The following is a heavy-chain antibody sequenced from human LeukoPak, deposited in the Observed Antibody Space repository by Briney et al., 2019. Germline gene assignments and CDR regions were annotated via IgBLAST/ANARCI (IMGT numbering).Heavy chain of an antibody. J-gene: IGHJ4*02. CDR1: GFTFSSYG. CDR3: AKGGRYFDWLLPPFDY. Sequence: PGRSLRLSCAASGFTFSSYGMHWVRQAPGKGLEWVAVISYDGSNKYYADSVKGRFTISRDNSKNTLYLQMNSLGAEDTAVYYCAKGGRYFDWLLPPFDYWGQGTLVTVSS. CDR2: ISYDGSNK. V-gene: IGHV3-30*18. D-gene: IGHD3-9*01.